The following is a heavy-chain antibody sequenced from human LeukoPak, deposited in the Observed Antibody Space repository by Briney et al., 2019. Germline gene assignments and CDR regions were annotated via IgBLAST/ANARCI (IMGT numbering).Heavy chain of an antibody. V-gene: IGHV3-30*18. J-gene: IGHJ4*02. Sequence: GGSLRLSCAASGFTFSSYGMHWIRQAPGKGLEWVAVISYDGSNKYYADSVKGRFTISRDNSKNTLYLQMNSLRAEDTAVYYCAKLYGDYPSEDYWGQGTLVTVSS. CDR3: AKLYGDYPSEDY. CDR1: GFTFSSYG. D-gene: IGHD4-17*01. CDR2: ISYDGSNK.